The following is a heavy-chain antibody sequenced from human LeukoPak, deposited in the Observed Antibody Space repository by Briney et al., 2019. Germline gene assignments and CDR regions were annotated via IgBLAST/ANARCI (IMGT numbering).Heavy chain of an antibody. CDR3: ARVGSSGAVNWFDP. D-gene: IGHD3-10*01. Sequence: ASVKVSCKASGGTFSSYAISWVRQAPGQGLEWMGGIIPIFGTANYAQKFQGRVTITADKSTSTAYMELSSLRSEDTALYYCARVGSSGAVNWFDPWGQGTLVTVSS. V-gene: IGHV1-69*06. CDR2: IIPIFGTA. CDR1: GGTFSSYA. J-gene: IGHJ5*02.